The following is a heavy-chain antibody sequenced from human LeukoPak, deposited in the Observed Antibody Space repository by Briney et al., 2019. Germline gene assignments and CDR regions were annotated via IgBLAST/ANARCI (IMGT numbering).Heavy chain of an antibody. J-gene: IGHJ6*02. V-gene: IGHV1-18*01. CDR2: ISAYNGNT. CDR1: GYTFTSYG. CDR3: ARDCPTTILRYFDWFYYYYGMDV. D-gene: IGHD3-9*01. Sequence: ASVKVSCKASGYTFTSYGISWVRQAPGQGLEWMGWISAYNGNTNYAQKLQGRVTMATDTSTSTAYMELRSLRSDDTAVYYCARDCPTTILRYFDWFYYYYGMDVWGQGTTVTVSS.